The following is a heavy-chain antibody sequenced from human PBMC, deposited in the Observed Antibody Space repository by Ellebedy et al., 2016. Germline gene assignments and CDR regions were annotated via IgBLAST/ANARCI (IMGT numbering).Heavy chain of an antibody. CDR3: ARLAGKPWNSNWFDP. J-gene: IGHJ5*02. D-gene: IGHD1-7*01. Sequence: ESLKISCTVSGGSISSYYWSWIRQPPGKGLEWIGYIYYSGSTNYNPSLKSRVTISVDTSKNQFSLKLSSVTAADTAVYYCARLAGKPWNSNWFDPWGQGTLVTVSS. CDR1: GGSISSYY. CDR2: IYYSGST. V-gene: IGHV4-59*08.